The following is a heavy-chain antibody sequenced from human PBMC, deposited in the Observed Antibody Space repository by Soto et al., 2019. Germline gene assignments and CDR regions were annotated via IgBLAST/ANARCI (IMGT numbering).Heavy chain of an antibody. V-gene: IGHV3-30-3*01. CDR1: GFTFSSYA. Sequence: GGSLRLSCAASGFTFSSYAMHWVRQAPGKGLEWVAVISYDGSNKYYADSVKGRFTISRDNSKNTLYLQMNSLRAEDTAVYYCARGGDCSGGSCPVYYYYGMDVWGQGTTVTVSS. CDR3: ARGGDCSGGSCPVYYYYGMDV. D-gene: IGHD2-15*01. CDR2: ISYDGSNK. J-gene: IGHJ6*02.